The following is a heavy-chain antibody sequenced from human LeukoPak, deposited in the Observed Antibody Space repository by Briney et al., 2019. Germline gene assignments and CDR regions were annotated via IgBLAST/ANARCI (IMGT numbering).Heavy chain of an antibody. V-gene: IGHV3-23*01. Sequence: GGSLRLSCEASEFTFSSYNMNWVRQAPGKGLEWVSTITNSGGSTYYVDSVKGRFTISRDNSKNTLYLQMNSLRAEDTAKYYCTKDYCGKFCSAVWGQGTTVTVSS. D-gene: IGHD3-9*01. CDR2: ITNSGGST. J-gene: IGHJ6*02. CDR3: TKDYCGKFCSAV. CDR1: EFTFSSYN.